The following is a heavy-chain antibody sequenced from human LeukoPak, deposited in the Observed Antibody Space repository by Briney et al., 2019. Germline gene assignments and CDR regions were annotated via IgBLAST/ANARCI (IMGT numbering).Heavy chain of an antibody. CDR3: ARGGYSYAELDY. D-gene: IGHD5-18*01. CDR1: GFTVSSNY. CDR2: IYSGGST. V-gene: IGHV3-53*01. J-gene: IGHJ4*02. Sequence: GGSLRLSCAASGFTVSSNYISWVRQAPGKGLEWVSVIYSGGSTYYADSVKGRFTISRDNSKNTLYLQMNSLRAEDTAVYYCARGGYSYAELDYWGQGALVTVSS.